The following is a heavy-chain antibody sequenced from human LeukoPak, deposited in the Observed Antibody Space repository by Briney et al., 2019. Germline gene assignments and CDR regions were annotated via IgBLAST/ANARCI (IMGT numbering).Heavy chain of an antibody. Sequence: GGSLRLSCAASGFTFNIYGMHWVRQAPGKGLEWVSAISGSGGSTYYPDSVKGRFTISRDNSKNTLYLQMNSLRAEDTAVYYCAKRGRGKVGADDYWGQGTLVTVSS. CDR2: ISGSGGST. V-gene: IGHV3-23*01. CDR1: GFTFNIYG. CDR3: AKRGRGKVGADDY. J-gene: IGHJ4*02. D-gene: IGHD1-26*01.